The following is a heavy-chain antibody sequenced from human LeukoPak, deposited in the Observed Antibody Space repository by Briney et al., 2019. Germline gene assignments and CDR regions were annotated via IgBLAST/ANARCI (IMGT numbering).Heavy chain of an antibody. Sequence: ASVKVSCKASGYTFTTCGIHWVRQAPGQGPHWMGWINAGNGDTKYSQTFQGRLTISRDTSANTAYMELSSLRSEDTAVYYCARWVGGPTGTTGLDSWGQGTLVTVSS. CDR3: ARWVGGPTGTTGLDS. D-gene: IGHD1-1*01. CDR1: GYTFTTCG. J-gene: IGHJ4*02. CDR2: INAGNGDT. V-gene: IGHV1-3*01.